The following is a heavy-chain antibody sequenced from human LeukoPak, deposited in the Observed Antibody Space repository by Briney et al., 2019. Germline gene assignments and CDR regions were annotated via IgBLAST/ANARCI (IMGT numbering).Heavy chain of an antibody. CDR1: GFTFSSYS. V-gene: IGHV3-21*01. Sequence: GGSLRLSCAASGFTFSSYSTNWVRQAPGKGLEWVSSISSSSYIYYADSVKGRFTISRDNAKNSLYLQMNSLRAEDTAVYYCARNYDYVWGSYHYYYYMDVWGKGTTVTVSS. D-gene: IGHD3-16*02. J-gene: IGHJ6*03. CDR3: ARNYDYVWGSYHYYYYMDV. CDR2: ISSSSYI.